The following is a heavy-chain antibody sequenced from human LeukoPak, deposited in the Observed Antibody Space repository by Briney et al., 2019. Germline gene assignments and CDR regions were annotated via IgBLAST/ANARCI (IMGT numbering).Heavy chain of an antibody. CDR3: ARAPITSPFYFDY. CDR2: INWSGKST. D-gene: IGHD2-2*01. CDR1: GFVFDEHG. Sequence: GGSLRLSCAASGFVFDEHGMTWVRQVPGKGLEWVSGINWSGKSTSYGDPVRGRFTIARDNAKNSLSLQMDSLRAEDTALYYCARAPITSPFYFDYWGQGTLVTVSS. V-gene: IGHV3-20*04. J-gene: IGHJ4*02.